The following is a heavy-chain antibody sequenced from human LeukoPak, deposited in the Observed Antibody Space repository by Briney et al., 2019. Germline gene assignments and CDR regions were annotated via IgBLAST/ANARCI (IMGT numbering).Heavy chain of an antibody. CDR2: IYYSGSS. D-gene: IGHD5-12*01. V-gene: IGHV4-59*08. Sequence: SETLSLTCTVSGGSISSYYWHWIRQPPGKGLEWIGYIYYSGSSNYNPSLKSRVSISVDTSKNQFSLKLSSVTAADTALYYCARKSSTGGFGGYDVWCFDLWGRGTLVTVSS. CDR3: ARKSSTGGFGGYDVWCFDL. J-gene: IGHJ2*01. CDR1: GGSISSYY.